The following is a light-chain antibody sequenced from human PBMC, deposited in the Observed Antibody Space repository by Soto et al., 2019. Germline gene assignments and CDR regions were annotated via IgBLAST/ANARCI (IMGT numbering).Light chain of an antibody. J-gene: IGKJ5*01. CDR3: MQSLQTPIT. V-gene: IGKV2-28*01. Sequence: DIVMTQTPLSLSVTPGQPASISCKSSQSLLHSDGKTYLDWYLQKAGQSPQLLIYLSSNRAPGVPDRFSGSGSGTDFTLKISRVEAEDVGVYYCMQSLQTPITFGQGTRLEIK. CDR2: LSS. CDR1: QSLLHSDGKTY.